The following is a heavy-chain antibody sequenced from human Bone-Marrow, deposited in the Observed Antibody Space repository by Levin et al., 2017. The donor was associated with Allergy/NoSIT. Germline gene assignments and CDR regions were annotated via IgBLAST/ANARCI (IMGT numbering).Heavy chain of an antibody. CDR3: ARDPLGDYVDY. Sequence: GESLKISCAASGFTFSDYYMSWIRQAPGKGLEWVSYISSSSSYTNYADSVKGRFTISRDNAKNSLYLQMNSLRAEDTAVYYCARDPLGDYVDYWGQGTLVTVSS. V-gene: IGHV3-11*06. D-gene: IGHD4-17*01. CDR1: GFTFSDYY. J-gene: IGHJ4*02. CDR2: ISSSSSYT.